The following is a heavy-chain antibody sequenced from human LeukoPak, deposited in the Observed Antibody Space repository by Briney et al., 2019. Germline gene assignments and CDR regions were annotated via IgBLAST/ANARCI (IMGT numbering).Heavy chain of an antibody. D-gene: IGHD5-18*01. CDR3: AADRSHPRYSYGTHYYGMDV. J-gene: IGHJ6*04. V-gene: IGHV1-58*01. CDR1: GFTFTSSA. Sequence: SVKVSCKASGFTFTSSAVQWVRQARGQRLEWIGWIVVGSGNTNYAQKSQERVTITRDMSTSTAYMELSSLRSEDTAVYYCAADRSHPRYSYGTHYYGMDVWGKGTTVTVSS. CDR2: IVVGSGNT.